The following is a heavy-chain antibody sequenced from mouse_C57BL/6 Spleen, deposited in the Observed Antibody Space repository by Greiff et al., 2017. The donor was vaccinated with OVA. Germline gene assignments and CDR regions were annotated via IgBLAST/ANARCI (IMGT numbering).Heavy chain of an antibody. V-gene: IGHV1-59*01. CDR2: IDPSDSYT. J-gene: IGHJ4*01. D-gene: IGHD2-1*01. Sequence: QVQLQQPGAELVRPGTSVKLSCKASGYTFTSYWMHWVKQRPGQGLEWIGVIDPSDSYTNYNQKFKGKATLPVDTSSSTAYMQLSSLTSEDSAVYYCAREGIYYGNSYAMDYWGQGTSVTVSS. CDR1: GYTFTSYW. CDR3: AREGIYYGNSYAMDY.